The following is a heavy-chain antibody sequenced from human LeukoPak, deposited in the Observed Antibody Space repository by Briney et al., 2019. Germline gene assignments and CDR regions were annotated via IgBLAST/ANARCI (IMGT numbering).Heavy chain of an antibody. Sequence: PGGSLRLSCAASGFTFSSYAMSWVRQAPGKGLEWVSAISGSGGSTYYADSVKGRFTISRDNSKNTLYLQMNSLRAEDTAVYYCAKGDQITRIVVFSPFDYWGQGTLVTVSS. D-gene: IGHD3-22*01. CDR1: GFTFSSYA. V-gene: IGHV3-23*01. J-gene: IGHJ4*02. CDR3: AKGDQITRIVVFSPFDY. CDR2: ISGSGGST.